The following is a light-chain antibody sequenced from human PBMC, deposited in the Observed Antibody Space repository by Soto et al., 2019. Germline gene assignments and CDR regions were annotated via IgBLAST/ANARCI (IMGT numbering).Light chain of an antibody. Sequence: EIVLTQSPGTLSLSPGERATLSCRASQSVSSSYLAWYQQKPGQAPRLLIYGASSRATGIPDRFSGSGSGKDFTLTLSRLEPDDFAVYYCQQYGRSPPFSFGPGTKVDIK. J-gene: IGKJ3*01. V-gene: IGKV3-20*01. CDR3: QQYGRSPPFS. CDR1: QSVSSSY. CDR2: GAS.